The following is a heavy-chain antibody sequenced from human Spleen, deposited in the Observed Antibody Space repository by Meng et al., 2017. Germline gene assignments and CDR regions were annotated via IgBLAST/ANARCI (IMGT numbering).Heavy chain of an antibody. CDR1: GGSISSGGYY. CDR3: ASGRFGWFDP. CDR2: IYYSGST. D-gene: IGHD3-16*01. Sequence: QLQPQEPGPGLVKPSQTLSLTCTVSGGSISSGGYYWSWIRQHPGKGLEWIGYIYYSGSTYYNPSLKSRDTISVDTSKNQFSLKLSSVTAADTAVYYCASGRFGWFDPWGQGTLVTVSS. V-gene: IGHV4-31*03. J-gene: IGHJ5*02.